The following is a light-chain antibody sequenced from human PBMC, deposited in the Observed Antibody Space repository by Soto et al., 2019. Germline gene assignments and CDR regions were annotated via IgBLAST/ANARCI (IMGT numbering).Light chain of an antibody. V-gene: IGLV2-8*01. CDR1: SSDVGGYNY. J-gene: IGLJ1*01. Sequence: QSALTQPPSASGSPGQSVTISCTGTSSDVGGYNYVSWYQQHPGKAPKLMIYEVNKRPSGVPDRFSGSKSGNTASLTVSGLQVEDEADYYRTSYAGSNNFVFGSGTKLTVL. CDR2: EVN. CDR3: TSYAGSNNFV.